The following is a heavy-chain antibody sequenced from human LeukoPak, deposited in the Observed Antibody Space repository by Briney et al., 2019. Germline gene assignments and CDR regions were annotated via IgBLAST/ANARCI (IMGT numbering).Heavy chain of an antibody. D-gene: IGHD2-2*01. CDR3: ARDFGVVPAAKSWGYYYYYYMDV. CDR2: INPSGGST. V-gene: IGHV1-46*01. Sequence: ASVKVSCKASGYTFTSYYMHWVRQAPGQGLEWMGIINPSGGSTSYAQKFQGRVTMTRDMSTSTVYMELSSLRSDDTAVYYCARDFGVVPAAKSWGYYYYYYMDVWGKGTTVTVSS. J-gene: IGHJ6*03. CDR1: GYTFTSYY.